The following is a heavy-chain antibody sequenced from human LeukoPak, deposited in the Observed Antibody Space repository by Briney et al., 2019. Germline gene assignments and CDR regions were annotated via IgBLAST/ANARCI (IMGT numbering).Heavy chain of an antibody. J-gene: IGHJ4*02. Sequence: PSETLSLTCTVSGGSISSYYWSWLRQPPGKGLEWIGYIYYSGSTNYNPSLKSRVTISVDTSKNQFSLKLSSVTAADTAVYYCARGRTLVGGSDHWGQGTLVTVSS. CDR3: ARGRTLVGGSDH. V-gene: IGHV4-59*08. D-gene: IGHD4-23*01. CDR2: IYYSGST. CDR1: GGSISSYY.